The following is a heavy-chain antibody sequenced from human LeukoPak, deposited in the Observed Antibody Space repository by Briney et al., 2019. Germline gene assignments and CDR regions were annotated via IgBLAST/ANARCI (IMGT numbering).Heavy chain of an antibody. D-gene: IGHD3-22*01. Sequence: SVKVPCKASGGTFSSYAISWVRQAPGQGLEWMGGIIPIFGTANYAQKFQGRVTITADESTSTAYMELSSLRSEDTAVYYCARTIYYYDSSGPLGALGYWGQGTLVTVSS. CDR1: GGTFSSYA. J-gene: IGHJ4*02. CDR2: IIPIFGTA. CDR3: ARTIYYYDSSGPLGALGY. V-gene: IGHV1-69*13.